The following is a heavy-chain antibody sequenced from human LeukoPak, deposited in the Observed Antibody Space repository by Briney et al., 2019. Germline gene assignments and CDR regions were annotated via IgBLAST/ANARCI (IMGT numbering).Heavy chain of an antibody. CDR1: GGSFSGYY. Sequence: SETLSLTCAVYGGSFSGYYWSWIRQPPGKGLEWIGEINHSGSTSYNPSLKSRVTIPVDTSKNQFSLKLSSVTAADTAVYYCARDPPMYYYDSSGYYHPFDYWGQGTLVTVSS. D-gene: IGHD3-22*01. CDR2: INHSGST. V-gene: IGHV4-34*01. J-gene: IGHJ4*02. CDR3: ARDPPMYYYDSSGYYHPFDY.